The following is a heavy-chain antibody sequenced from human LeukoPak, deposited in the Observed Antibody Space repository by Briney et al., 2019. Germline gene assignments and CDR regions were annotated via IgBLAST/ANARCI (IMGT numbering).Heavy chain of an antibody. J-gene: IGHJ4*02. D-gene: IGHD5-12*01. Sequence: PSETLSLTCTVSGDPISTSSDYKWTCIRQPPRKGLEWIGYIYYSGSTNYNPSLQSRVTISVDTSNNQFSLKLTSVTAADTAVYYCAREYSAFDYWGQGTLVTVSS. V-gene: IGHV4-61*08. CDR1: GDPISTSSDY. CDR2: IYYSGST. CDR3: AREYSAFDY.